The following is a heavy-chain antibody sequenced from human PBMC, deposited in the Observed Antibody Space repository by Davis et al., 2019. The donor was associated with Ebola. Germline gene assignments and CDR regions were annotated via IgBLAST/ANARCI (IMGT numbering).Heavy chain of an antibody. CDR2: MNPNSGNT. V-gene: IGHV1-8*01. CDR3: ASGLWGSRGMDV. Sequence: ASVPVSCKASGYTFTSYDINWVRQATGPGLEWMGWMNPNSGNTGYAQKFQGRVTMTRNTSISTAYMELSSPRSEDTAVYYCASGLWGSRGMDVWGKGTTVTVSS. CDR1: GYTFTSYD. J-gene: IGHJ6*04. D-gene: IGHD3-16*01.